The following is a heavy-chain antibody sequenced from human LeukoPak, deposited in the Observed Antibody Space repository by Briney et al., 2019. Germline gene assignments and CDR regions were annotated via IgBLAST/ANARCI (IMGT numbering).Heavy chain of an antibody. V-gene: IGHV3-53*01. Sequence: GGSLRLSCAASGFIVSSNYMSWVRQAPGKGLEWVSIIYSGGNTYYADSVKGRFTISRDSSKSALYLQMNSLRAEDTAVYYCARVVNVPFMPIDSWGQGTLVSVSS. J-gene: IGHJ4*02. CDR2: IYSGGNT. CDR1: GFIVSSNY. D-gene: IGHD2-2*01. CDR3: ARVVNVPFMPIDS.